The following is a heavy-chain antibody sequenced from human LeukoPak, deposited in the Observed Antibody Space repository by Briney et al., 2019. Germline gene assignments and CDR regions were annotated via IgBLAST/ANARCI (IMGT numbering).Heavy chain of an antibody. CDR2: INPSGGST. J-gene: IGHJ6*02. CDR1: GYTFTSYY. D-gene: IGHD6-13*01. Sequence: ASVKVSCKASGYTFTSYYMRWVRQAPGQGLEWMGIINPSGGSTSYAQKFQGRVTMTRDTSTSTVYMELSSLRSEDTAVYYCARDALAAAGSYGMDVWGQGTTVTVSS. CDR3: ARDALAAAGSYGMDV. V-gene: IGHV1-46*01.